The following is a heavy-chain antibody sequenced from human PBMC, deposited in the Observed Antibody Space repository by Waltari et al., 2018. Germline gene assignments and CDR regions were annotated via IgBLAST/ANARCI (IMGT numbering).Heavy chain of an antibody. D-gene: IGHD2-8*02. V-gene: IGHV3-15*01. J-gene: IGHJ6*02. CDR1: GFHFKYAW. CDR2: IKSKSEGGTT. CDR3: TTRLVVYDV. Sequence: EVQLLESGGGLVKPGGSLRLYCAASGFHFKYAWMNWVRQAPGKGLEWVGRIKSKSEGGTTDYVAPVKGRFTISRDDSKGTLFLQMNSLKIEDTGVYYCTTRLVVYDVWGQGTTVTVSS.